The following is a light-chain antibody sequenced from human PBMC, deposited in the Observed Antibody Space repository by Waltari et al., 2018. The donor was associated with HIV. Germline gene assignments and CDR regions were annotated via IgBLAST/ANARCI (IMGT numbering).Light chain of an antibody. CDR1: QSISNS. J-gene: IGKJ4*01. CDR3: QQRSNWPPLT. CDR2: DAS. Sequence: ILLTQSPATLSLSPGERATLSCRASQSISNSLVWLQQKPGQAPRLLIYDASNRATGVQARFSGSGSGTDFTLTINSLEPEDSAVYYCQQRSNWPPLTFGGGTKVEIK. V-gene: IGKV3-11*01.